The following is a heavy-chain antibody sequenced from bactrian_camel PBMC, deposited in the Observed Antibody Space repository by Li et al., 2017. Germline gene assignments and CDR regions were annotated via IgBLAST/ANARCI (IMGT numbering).Heavy chain of an antibody. V-gene: IGHV3S53*01. D-gene: IGHD1*01. CDR3: AADRTPGTSPLQRAGYRY. CDR2: ISSTGVT. J-gene: IGHJ4*01. Sequence: HVQLVESGGGSVQAGGSMTLSCVASGYDFSRVCMGWFRQAPGKKREAVATISSTGVTNYADSVTDRFTISRDPSTNTLYLQMSSLKPEDTAMYVCAADRTPGTSPLQRAGYRYWGQGTQVTVS. CDR1: GYDFSRVC.